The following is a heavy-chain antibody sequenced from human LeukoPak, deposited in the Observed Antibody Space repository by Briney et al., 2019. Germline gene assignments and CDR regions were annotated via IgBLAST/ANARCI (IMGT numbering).Heavy chain of an antibody. CDR2: IYPRGGST. CDR3: ARDQEGFDY. Sequence: ASVKVSCKASGYSFTSNYIHWVRQAPGQGLEWMGMIYPRGGSTSYAQRFQDRVTVTRDTSTSTVHMELSGLRSEDTAVYYCARDQEGFDYWGQGTQVTVSS. V-gene: IGHV1-46*01. J-gene: IGHJ4*02. CDR1: GYSFTSNY.